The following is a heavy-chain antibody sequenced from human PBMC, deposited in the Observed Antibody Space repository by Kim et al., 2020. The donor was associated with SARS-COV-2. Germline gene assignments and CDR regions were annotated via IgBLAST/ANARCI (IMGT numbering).Heavy chain of an antibody. Sequence: GGSLRLSCSASGFTFSSYAMHWVRQAPGKGLEYVSAISSNGGSTYYADSVKGRFTISRDNSKNTLYLQMSSLRAEDTAVYYCVKDRGVSEQWLVGYYYYYGMDVWGQGTTFTVSS. V-gene: IGHV3-64D*06. J-gene: IGHJ6*02. CDR3: VKDRGVSEQWLVGYYYYYGMDV. CDR2: ISSNGGST. D-gene: IGHD6-19*01. CDR1: GFTFSSYA.